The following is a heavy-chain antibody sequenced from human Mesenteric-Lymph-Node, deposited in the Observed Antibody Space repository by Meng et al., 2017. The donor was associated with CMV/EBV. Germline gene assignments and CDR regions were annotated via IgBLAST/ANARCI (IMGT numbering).Heavy chain of an antibody. Sequence: ASVKVSCKASGYTFTGYYMHWVRQAPGQGLEWMGWINPNSGGTNYAQKFQGRVTMTRDTSINTAYMELSRLTSDDTAVYYCVRDLKGTSVTTSGLYGMDVWGQGTTVTVSS. CDR2: INPNSGGT. V-gene: IGHV1-2*02. D-gene: IGHD4-11*01. CDR3: VRDLKGTSVTTSGLYGMDV. J-gene: IGHJ6*02. CDR1: GYTFTGYY.